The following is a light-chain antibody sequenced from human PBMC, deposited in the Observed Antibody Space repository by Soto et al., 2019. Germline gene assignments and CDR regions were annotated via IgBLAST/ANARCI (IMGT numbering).Light chain of an antibody. Sequence: EVVVMQSPATLSVSPGERVTLSCRASQSVDSDVAWFQHKPGQAPRLLIYGASTRAAGIPGRFSGSGYETDFTFTISSLEPEDSATYFCQQYNTWVRGTFGQGTKLEIK. J-gene: IGKJ2*01. V-gene: IGKV3-15*01. CDR1: QSVDSD. CDR3: QQYNTWVRGT. CDR2: GAS.